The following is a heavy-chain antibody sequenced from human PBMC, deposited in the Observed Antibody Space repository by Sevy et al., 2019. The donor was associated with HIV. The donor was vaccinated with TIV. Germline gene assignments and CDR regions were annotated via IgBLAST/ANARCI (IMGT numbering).Heavy chain of an antibody. J-gene: IGHJ4*02. Sequence: GGSLRLSCAVSGFNFNRYSMSWVRQAPGKGLEGVSTLSFGCGKINYADSLKGRFIISRDDSENTLYLQMNSLRAEDTAVYYCAREGCSRPHDYWGQGTLVTVSS. D-gene: IGHD2-2*01. CDR2: LSFGCGKI. CDR1: GFNFNRYS. V-gene: IGHV3-23*01. CDR3: AREGCSRPHDY.